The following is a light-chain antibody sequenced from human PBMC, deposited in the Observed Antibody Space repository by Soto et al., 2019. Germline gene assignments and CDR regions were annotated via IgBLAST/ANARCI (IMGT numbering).Light chain of an antibody. J-gene: IGKJ4*01. CDR1: QSISSY. V-gene: IGKV1-39*01. Sequence: DIQMTQSPSSLSASVGDRVTITCRASQSISSYLNWYQQKPGKAPKLLINAASSLQSGVPSRXXGSGSGTDFTLTISSLQPEDFATYYCQQSYSTLALTFGGGTKVEIK. CDR3: QQSYSTLALT. CDR2: AAS.